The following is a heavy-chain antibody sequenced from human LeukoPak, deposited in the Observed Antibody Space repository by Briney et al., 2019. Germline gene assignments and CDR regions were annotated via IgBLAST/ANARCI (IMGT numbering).Heavy chain of an antibody. D-gene: IGHD3-10*01. V-gene: IGHV4-59*01. CDR1: GGSISSYY. CDR2: VYYTGST. CDR3: ARGGYYGSGNDFRFDP. Sequence: SETLSLTCTVSGGSISSYYWSWVRQPPGKGLEWIGFVYYTGSTNYSPSLKSRVTISVDTSKNQFSLKLSSVTPADTAVYYCARGGYYGSGNDFRFDPWGQGTLVTVSS. J-gene: IGHJ5*02.